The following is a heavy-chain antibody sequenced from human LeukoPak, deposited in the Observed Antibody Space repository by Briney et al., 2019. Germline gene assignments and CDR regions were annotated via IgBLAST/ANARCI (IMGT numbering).Heavy chain of an antibody. CDR3: ARGRYCSSTSCYFDY. CDR1: GGYFSGYY. Sequence: SETLSLTCAVYGGYFSGYYWSWIRQPPGKGLEWIGEINHSGSTNYNPSLKSRVTISVDTSKNQFSLKLSSVTAADTAVYYCARGRYCSSTSCYFDYWGQGTLVTVSS. J-gene: IGHJ4*02. CDR2: INHSGST. V-gene: IGHV4-34*01. D-gene: IGHD2-2*01.